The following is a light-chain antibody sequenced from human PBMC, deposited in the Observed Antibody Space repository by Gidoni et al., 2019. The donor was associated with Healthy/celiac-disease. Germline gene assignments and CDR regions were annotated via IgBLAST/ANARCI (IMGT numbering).Light chain of an antibody. Sequence: EIVMTQSPATLSVSPGERAALSCRASQSVSSNLAWYQQKPGQAPSLLIYGASTRATGIPSRFSGSGSGTEFTLTIISLQSEDFAFYSCQQYNNWPPGTFGPGTKVDIK. CDR3: QQYNNWPPGT. CDR1: QSVSSN. J-gene: IGKJ3*01. CDR2: GAS. V-gene: IGKV3-15*01.